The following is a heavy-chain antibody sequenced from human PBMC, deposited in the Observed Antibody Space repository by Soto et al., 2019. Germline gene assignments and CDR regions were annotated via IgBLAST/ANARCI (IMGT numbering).Heavy chain of an antibody. D-gene: IGHD2-15*01. CDR2: IIPIFGTA. V-gene: IGHV1-69*13. CDR3: ARVFCSGGSCLRGYYYGMDV. Sequence: GASVKVSCKASGGTFSSYAISWVRQAPGQGLEWMGGIIPIFGTANYAQKFQGRVTITADESTSTAYMELSSLRPEDTAVYYCARVFCSGGSCLRGYYYGMDVWGQGTTVTVSS. J-gene: IGHJ6*02. CDR1: GGTFSSYA.